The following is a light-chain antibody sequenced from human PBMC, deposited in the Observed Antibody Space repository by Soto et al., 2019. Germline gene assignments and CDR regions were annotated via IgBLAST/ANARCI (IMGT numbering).Light chain of an antibody. V-gene: IGKV1-5*03. CDR2: KAS. J-gene: IGKJ1*01. Sequence: IPKPQSPSTLSASVGDRVTITCRASQSISSWLAWYQQKPGKAPKLLIYKASSLESEVPSRFSGSGSGTDFTLTISSLQPEDFETYYCQESYSTPWTFGQGTKVDI. CDR3: QESYSTPWT. CDR1: QSISSW.